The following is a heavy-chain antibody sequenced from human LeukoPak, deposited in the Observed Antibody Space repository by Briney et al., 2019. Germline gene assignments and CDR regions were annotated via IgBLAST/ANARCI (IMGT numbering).Heavy chain of an antibody. CDR3: ARSSGWHLLLLDY. CDR1: GFTFSDYY. D-gene: IGHD6-25*01. V-gene: IGHV4-38-2*01. CDR2: IYYSGST. J-gene: IGHJ4*02. Sequence: LSCAASGFTFSDYYMSWIRQPPGKGLEWIGSIYYSGSTYYNPSLKSRVTISVDTSKNQFSLKLNSVTAADTAVYYCARSSGWHLLLLDYWGQGTLVTVSS.